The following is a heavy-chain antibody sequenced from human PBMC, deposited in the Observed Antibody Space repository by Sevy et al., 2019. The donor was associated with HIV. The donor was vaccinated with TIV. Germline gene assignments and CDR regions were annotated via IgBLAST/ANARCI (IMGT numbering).Heavy chain of an antibody. D-gene: IGHD4-4*01. CDR3: ASSPTTVTTSGGGAPAY. CDR2: ISSSSSYI. J-gene: IGHJ4*02. CDR1: GFTFSSYS. Sequence: GGSLRLSCAASGFTFSSYSMNWVRQAPGKGLEWVSSISSSSSYIYYADSVKGRFTISRDNAKNSLYLQMNSLRAEDTAGYYCASSPTTVTTSGGGAPAYWGQGTLVTVSS. V-gene: IGHV3-21*01.